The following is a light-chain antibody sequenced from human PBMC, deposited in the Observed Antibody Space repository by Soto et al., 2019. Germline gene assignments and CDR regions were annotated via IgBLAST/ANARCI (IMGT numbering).Light chain of an antibody. Sequence: QSALTQPASVSGSPGQSITSSCTGTSSDVGGYNYVSWYQQHPGKAPKLMIYDLTNRPSGVSNRFSGSKSGNTASLTSSGLQADDEADYYCSSYTRSNTYVFGPGTKLTVL. CDR2: DLT. CDR3: SSYTRSNTYV. J-gene: IGLJ1*01. CDR1: SSDVGGYNY. V-gene: IGLV2-14*03.